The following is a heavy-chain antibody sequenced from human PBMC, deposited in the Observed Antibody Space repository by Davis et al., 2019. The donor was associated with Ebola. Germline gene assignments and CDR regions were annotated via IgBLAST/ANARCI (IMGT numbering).Heavy chain of an antibody. D-gene: IGHD1-26*01. V-gene: IGHV1-46*01. J-gene: IGHJ4*02. CDR2: INPSGGST. CDR1: RYTFTSYY. Sequence: ASVKVSCMASRYTFTSYYMHWVRQAPGQGLEWMGIINPSGGSTTYAQKFQGRVTMTRDTSTSTVYMELSSLRSEDTAVYYCARTGRGWECSDYWGQGTLVTVSS. CDR3: ARTGRGWECSDY.